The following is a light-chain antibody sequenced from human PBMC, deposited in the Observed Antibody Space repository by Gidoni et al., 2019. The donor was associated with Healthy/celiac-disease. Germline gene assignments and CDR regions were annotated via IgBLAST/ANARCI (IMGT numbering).Light chain of an antibody. J-gene: IGLJ3*02. CDR2: GNS. Sequence: QSVLTQPPSVSGAPGQRVTISGTGSSSNIGAGYDVHWYQQLPRTAPKLLIYGNSNRPSGVPDRFSGSKSGNSASMAITGLQAEDEADYYCQSYDSSLSGWVFGGGTKLTVL. CDR1: SSNIGAGYD. CDR3: QSYDSSLSGWV. V-gene: IGLV1-40*01.